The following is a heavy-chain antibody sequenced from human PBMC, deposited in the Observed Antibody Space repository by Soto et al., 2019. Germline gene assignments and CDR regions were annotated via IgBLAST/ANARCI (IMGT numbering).Heavy chain of an antibody. V-gene: IGHV1-3*01. Sequence: ASVKVSCKASGYTFTSYSMHWVLQAPGQRLEWMGWINAGNGNTKYSQKFQGRVTITRDTSASTAYMELSSLRSEDTAVYYCATQGGAQTLDAFDIWGQGTMVTVSS. CDR1: GYTFTSYS. J-gene: IGHJ3*02. CDR2: INAGNGNT. CDR3: ATQGGAQTLDAFDI. D-gene: IGHD3-16*01.